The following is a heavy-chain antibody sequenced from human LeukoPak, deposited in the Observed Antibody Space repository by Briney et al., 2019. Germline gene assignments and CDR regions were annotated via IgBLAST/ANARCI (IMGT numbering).Heavy chain of an antibody. CDR2: IKSKTDGGTT. CDR3: ARIYKLAYFDY. J-gene: IGHJ4*02. Sequence: PGGSLRLPCAASRFTFSNAWMTWVRQAPGKGLEWVGRIKSKTDGGTTDYAAPVKGRFTISRDDSENTLYLQMNSLKTEDTAVYYCARIYKLAYFDYWGQGTLVSVSS. V-gene: IGHV3-15*01. D-gene: IGHD5-24*01. CDR1: RFTFSNAW.